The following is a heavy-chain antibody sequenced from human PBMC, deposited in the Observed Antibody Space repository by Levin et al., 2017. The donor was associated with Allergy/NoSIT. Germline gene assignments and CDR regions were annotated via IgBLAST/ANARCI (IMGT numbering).Heavy chain of an antibody. Sequence: GGSLRLSCAASGFTFSTYWMHWVRQTPGKGLVWVSRISSDVSSTSYADSVKGRFTISRDNAKNTLYLQMNSLRAEDTAVYYCARGRYYGMDVWGQGTTVTVS. V-gene: IGHV3-74*01. CDR2: ISSDVSST. J-gene: IGHJ6*02. CDR3: ARGRYYGMDV. CDR1: GFTFSTYW.